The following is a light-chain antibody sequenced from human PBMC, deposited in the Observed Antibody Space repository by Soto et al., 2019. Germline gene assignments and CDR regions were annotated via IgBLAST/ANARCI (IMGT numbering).Light chain of an antibody. CDR3: SSYTSSIALYV. Sequence: QSVLTQPASVSGSPGQSITISCTGTSSDVGGYNYVSWYQQHPGKAPKLMIYEVSNRPSGVSNRFSGSKSGNTASLTISGLQAEDEADYYCSSYTSSIALYVFGTGTRSPS. J-gene: IGLJ1*01. CDR2: EVS. V-gene: IGLV2-14*01. CDR1: SSDVGGYNY.